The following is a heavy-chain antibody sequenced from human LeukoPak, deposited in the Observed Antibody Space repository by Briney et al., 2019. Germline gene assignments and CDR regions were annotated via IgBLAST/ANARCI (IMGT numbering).Heavy chain of an antibody. Sequence: GGSLRLSCAASGFTFSNYWMHWVRQAPGKGLVWVSRINSDGTSINYADSVKGRFAISRDNAKNTLFLQMNSLRAEDTAVYYCARAPGGWIDYWAQGTLVTVSS. CDR2: INSDGTSI. CDR1: GFTFSNYW. CDR3: ARAPGGWIDY. V-gene: IGHV3-74*01. J-gene: IGHJ4*02. D-gene: IGHD6-19*01.